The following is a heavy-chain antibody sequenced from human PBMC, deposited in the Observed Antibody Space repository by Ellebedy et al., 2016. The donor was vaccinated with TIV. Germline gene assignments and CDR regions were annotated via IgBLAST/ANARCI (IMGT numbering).Heavy chain of an antibody. D-gene: IGHD3-16*01. J-gene: IGHJ6*02. CDR3: ARDWVRQGMDV. CDR2: IYHSGST. CDR1: GYSISSGYY. V-gene: IGHV4-38-2*02. Sequence: MPGGSLRLSCTVSGYSISSGYYWGWIRQPPGKGLEWVGSIYHSGSTYHNSSLKSRVTISVDTSKTQFSLKVSSVTAADTAVYYCARDWVRQGMDVWGQGTTVTASS.